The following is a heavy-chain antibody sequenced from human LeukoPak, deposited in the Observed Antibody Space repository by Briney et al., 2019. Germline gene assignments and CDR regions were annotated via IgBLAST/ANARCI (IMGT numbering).Heavy chain of an antibody. CDR1: GGSISSYY. CDR2: IYYSGST. CDR3: ARHEILYYGSGSYSYWFDP. Sequence: PSETLSLTCTVSGGSISSYYWSWIRQPPGKGLEWIGYIYYSGSTNYNPSLKSRVTISVDTSKNQFSLKLSSVTAADTAVYYCARHEILYYGSGSYSYWFDPWGQGTLVTVSS. J-gene: IGHJ5*02. V-gene: IGHV4-59*08. D-gene: IGHD3-10*01.